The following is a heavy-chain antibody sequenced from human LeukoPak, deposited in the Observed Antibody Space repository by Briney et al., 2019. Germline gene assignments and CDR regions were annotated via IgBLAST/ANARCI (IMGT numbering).Heavy chain of an antibody. J-gene: IGHJ4*02. V-gene: IGHV3-30*02. CDR2: IRYDGSNK. CDR3: AKEPRSSVYIDY. Sequence: GGSLRLSCAASGFTFSSYGMHWVRQAPGKGLEWVAFIRYDGSNKYYADSVKGRFTISRDNSKNTLYLQMNSLRAEDTAVYYCAKEPRSSVYIDYWGQGTLVTVSS. D-gene: IGHD3-22*01. CDR1: GFTFSSYG.